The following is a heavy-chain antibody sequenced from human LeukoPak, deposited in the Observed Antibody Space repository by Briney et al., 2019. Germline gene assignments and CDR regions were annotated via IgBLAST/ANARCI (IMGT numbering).Heavy chain of an antibody. CDR3: ARASWSYPFDY. J-gene: IGHJ4*02. Sequence: PSETLSLTCAVYGGSFSGYYWSWIRQPPGKGLEWIGGINHSGSTNYNPSLKSRVTISVDTSKNQFSLKLSSVTAADTAVYYCARASWSYPFDYWGQGTLVTVSS. D-gene: IGHD1-26*01. CDR2: INHSGST. V-gene: IGHV4-34*01. CDR1: GGSFSGYY.